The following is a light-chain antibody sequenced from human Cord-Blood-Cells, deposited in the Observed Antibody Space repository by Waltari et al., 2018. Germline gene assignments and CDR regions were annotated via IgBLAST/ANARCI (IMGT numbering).Light chain of an antibody. CDR3: SSYTSSSTYV. J-gene: IGLJ1*01. CDR2: DVS. V-gene: IGLV2-14*03. CDR1: SSDVGGYND. Sequence: QSALTQPASVSGSPGQSFTISCTGTSSDVGGYNDVSWYQQHPGKAPKLIVYDVSNRPSGVSKRFSGSKSGNTASLTISGLQAEDEADYYCSSYTSSSTYVFGTVTKVTVL.